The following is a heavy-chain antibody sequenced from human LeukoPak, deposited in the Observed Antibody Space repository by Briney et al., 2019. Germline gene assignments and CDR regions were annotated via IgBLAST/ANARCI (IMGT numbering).Heavy chain of an antibody. D-gene: IGHD3-10*02. CDR3: AELGITMIGGV. Sequence: LPGGSLRLSCAASGFTFSSYGMSWVRQAPGKGLEWVSAISGSGSTIYYADSVKGRFTISRDNAKNSLYLQMNSLRAEDTAVYYCAELGITMIGGVWGKGTTVTISS. CDR2: ISGSGSTI. J-gene: IGHJ6*04. V-gene: IGHV3-48*04. CDR1: GFTFSSYG.